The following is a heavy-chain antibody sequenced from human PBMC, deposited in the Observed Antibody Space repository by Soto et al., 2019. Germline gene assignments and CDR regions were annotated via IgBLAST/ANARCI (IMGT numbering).Heavy chain of an antibody. Sequence: GGSLRLSCAASGFTFSSYAMSWVRQAPGKGLEWVSAISGSGGSTYYADSVKGRFTISRDNSKNTLFLQMDSLTADDTAVYYCAKVAGLLMADTGAYYYNVLDVWGQGTTVTVS. J-gene: IGHJ6*02. D-gene: IGHD2-8*01. V-gene: IGHV3-23*01. CDR1: GFTFSSYA. CDR3: AKVAGLLMADTGAYYYNVLDV. CDR2: ISGSGGST.